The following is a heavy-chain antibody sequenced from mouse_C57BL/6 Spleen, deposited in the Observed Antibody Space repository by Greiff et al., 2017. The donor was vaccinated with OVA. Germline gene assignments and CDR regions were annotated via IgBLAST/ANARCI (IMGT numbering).Heavy chain of an antibody. D-gene: IGHD2-1*01. CDR1: GYSFTDYN. CDR3: AKADHGNYLFDY. J-gene: IGHJ2*01. V-gene: IGHV1-39*01. Sequence: EVQLKESGPELVKPGASVKISCKASGYSFTDYNMNWVKQSNGKSLEWIGVINPNYGTTSYNQKFKGKATLTVDQSSSTAYMQLNSLTSEDSAVYYCAKADHGNYLFDYWGQGTTLTVSS. CDR2: INPNYGTT.